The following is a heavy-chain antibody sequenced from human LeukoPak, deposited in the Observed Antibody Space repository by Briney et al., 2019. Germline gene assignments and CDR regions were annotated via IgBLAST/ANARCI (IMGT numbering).Heavy chain of an antibody. CDR3: ARGPTIDYDILTGYYYFDY. J-gene: IGHJ4*02. Sequence: PSETLSLTCAVYRGPFSGYYWTWIRQSPGKGLEWIGEINHGGTTNYNPSLKSRVTISIDTSKNQFSLKLSSVTAADTAVYYCARGPTIDYDILTGYYYFDYWGQGTLVTVSS. CDR2: INHGGTT. V-gene: IGHV4-34*01. D-gene: IGHD3-9*01. CDR1: RGPFSGYY.